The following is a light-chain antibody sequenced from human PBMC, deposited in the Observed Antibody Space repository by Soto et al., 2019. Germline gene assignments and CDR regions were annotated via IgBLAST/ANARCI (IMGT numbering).Light chain of an antibody. CDR2: GAS. CDR1: QSIGSN. Sequence: EIVMTQSPATLSVSPGERATLSCRASQSIGSNLAWYQQRPGQGPRLLIYGASTRATGIPARFRGSGSGTDFTLTISSLEPEDFAVYYCQQRSNWPLTFGGGTKVDIK. V-gene: IGKV3-15*01. J-gene: IGKJ4*01. CDR3: QQRSNWPLT.